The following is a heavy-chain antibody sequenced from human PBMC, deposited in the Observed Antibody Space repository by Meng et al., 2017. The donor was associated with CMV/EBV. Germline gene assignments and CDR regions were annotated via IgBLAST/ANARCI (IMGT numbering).Heavy chain of an antibody. Sequence: LRLSCTVSGGSISSGGYYWSWIRQHPGKGLEWIEYIYYSGSTYYNPSLKSRVTISVDTSKNQFSLKLSSVTAADTAVYYCARMGIAAAGVVDYWGQGTLVTVSS. CDR2: IYYSGST. CDR3: ARMGIAAAGVVDY. D-gene: IGHD6-13*01. V-gene: IGHV4-31*03. CDR1: GGSISSGGYY. J-gene: IGHJ4*02.